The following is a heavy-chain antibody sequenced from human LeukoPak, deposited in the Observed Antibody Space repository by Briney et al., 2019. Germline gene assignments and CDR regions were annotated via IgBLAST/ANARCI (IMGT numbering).Heavy chain of an antibody. J-gene: IGHJ4*02. CDR1: GYTFTGYY. CDR2: INPNSGAT. V-gene: IGHV1-2*02. D-gene: IGHD1-26*01. CDR3: ARDLLYSGSYRVGDY. Sequence: ASVKVSCKASGYTFTGYYMHWVRQAPGQGLEWMGWINPNSGATNYAQKLQGRVTMTTDTSTSTAYMELRSLRSDDTAVYYCARDLLYSGSYRVGDYWGQGTLVTVSS.